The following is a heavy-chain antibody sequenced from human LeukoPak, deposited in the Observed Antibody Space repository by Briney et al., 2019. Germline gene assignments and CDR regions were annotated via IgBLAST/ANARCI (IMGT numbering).Heavy chain of an antibody. D-gene: IGHD3-10*01. CDR1: GGSISSGDYY. CDR3: ARGWTYYYGSGALFDY. J-gene: IGHJ4*02. CDR2: IYYSGST. V-gene: IGHV4-30-4*01. Sequence: PSQTLSLTCTVSGGSISSGDYYWSWIRQPPGKGLEWIGNIYYSGSTYYNPSLKSRVTISVDTSKNQFSLKLSSVTAADTAVYYCARGWTYYYGSGALFDYWGQGTLVTVSS.